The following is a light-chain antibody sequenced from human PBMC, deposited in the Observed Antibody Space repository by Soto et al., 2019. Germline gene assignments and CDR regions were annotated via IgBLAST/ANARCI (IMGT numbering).Light chain of an antibody. V-gene: IGKV3D-15*01. CDR2: DAS. Sequence: EIVMTQSPATLSVSPGERAIFSCRASQSVDSKLAWYQQKLGQAPRLLIYDASTRATGIPARFSGSGSGTEFTLTIGSLQSEDFAIYYCQQYYVWNTFGGGTKV. CDR3: QQYYVWNT. J-gene: IGKJ4*01. CDR1: QSVDSK.